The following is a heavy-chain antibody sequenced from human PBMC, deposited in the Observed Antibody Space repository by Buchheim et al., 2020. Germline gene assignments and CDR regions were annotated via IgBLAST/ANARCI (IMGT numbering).Heavy chain of an antibody. Sequence: QVQLVESGGGVVQPGRSLRLSCAASGFTFSGYAMHWVRQAPGKGLEWVAVISYDGSNKYYADSVKGRFTISRDNSKNTLYMQMNSLRAEDTAVYYCARDGQAIPLDVWGQGTT. J-gene: IGHJ6*02. D-gene: IGHD2-21*01. CDR3: ARDGQAIPLDV. V-gene: IGHV3-30-3*01. CDR2: ISYDGSNK. CDR1: GFTFSGYA.